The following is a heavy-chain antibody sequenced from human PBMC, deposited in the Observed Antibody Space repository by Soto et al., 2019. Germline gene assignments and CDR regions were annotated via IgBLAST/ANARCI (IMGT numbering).Heavy chain of an antibody. J-gene: IGHJ4*02. D-gene: IGHD3-22*01. CDR2: IYNSGTT. Sequence: QVQLQESGPGLVKPSETLSLTCTVSGDSVNSGTYYWSWIRQPPGKGLEWIGYIYNSGTTKYNPSLKSRVTISVDTSKNQFSLNLSSVTAADTAVYYCARAKTTIIVPENYWGQGTLVTVSS. V-gene: IGHV4-61*01. CDR3: ARAKTTIIVPENY. CDR1: GDSVNSGTYY.